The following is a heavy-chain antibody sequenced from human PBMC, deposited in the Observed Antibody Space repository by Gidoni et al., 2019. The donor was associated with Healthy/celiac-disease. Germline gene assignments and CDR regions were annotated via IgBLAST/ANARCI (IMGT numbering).Heavy chain of an antibody. Sequence: QVQLVASGGGVVQPGRSLRLSGAASGLTFGSYGMPWARQAPGKGLEWVAVIWYDGSNQYYADSVKGRFTISRDNSKNTLYLQMNSLRAEDTAVYYCARDGGDYGVYYYGMDVWGQGTTVTVSS. CDR2: IWYDGSNQ. CDR3: ARDGGDYGVYYYGMDV. CDR1: GLTFGSYG. V-gene: IGHV3-33*08. D-gene: IGHD4-17*01. J-gene: IGHJ6*02.